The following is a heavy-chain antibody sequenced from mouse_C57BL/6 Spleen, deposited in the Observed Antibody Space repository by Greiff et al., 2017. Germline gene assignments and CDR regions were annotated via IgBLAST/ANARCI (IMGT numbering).Heavy chain of an antibody. Sequence: QVQLQQPGAELVRPGSSVKLSCKASGYTFTSYWMDWVKQRPGQGLEWIGNIYPSDSETHYNQKFKDKATLTVDTSSSTAYMQLSSLTSEDSAVYYCAREVSDAFDYWGQGTTLTVSS. CDR1: GYTFTSYW. D-gene: IGHD6-2*01. CDR2: IYPSDSET. CDR3: AREVSDAFDY. V-gene: IGHV1-61*01. J-gene: IGHJ2*01.